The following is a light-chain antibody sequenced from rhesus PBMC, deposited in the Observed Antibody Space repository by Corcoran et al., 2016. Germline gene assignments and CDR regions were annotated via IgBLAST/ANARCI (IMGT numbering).Light chain of an antibody. CDR2: KAS. J-gene: IGKJ3*01. V-gene: IGKV1-22*01. CDR3: LQYSSSPFT. CDR1: QRISSW. Sequence: DIQMTQSPSSLSASVGDTVTITCRASQRISSWLDWYHQKPGKAPKLWIYKASSLQSGVPSRFSGSGSGTDFTLPISSMKPEDFAPYYCLQYSSSPFTFGPGSKLDLK.